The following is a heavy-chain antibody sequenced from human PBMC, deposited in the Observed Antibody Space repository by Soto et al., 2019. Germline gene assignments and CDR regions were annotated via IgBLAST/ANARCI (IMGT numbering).Heavy chain of an antibody. CDR3: ARDQGSIVVGLDY. CDR2: IWYDGSNK. J-gene: IGHJ4*02. CDR1: GFTFSSYG. V-gene: IGHV3-33*01. Sequence: QVQLVESGGGVVQPGRSLRLSCAASGFTFSSYGMHWVRQAPGKGLEWVAVIWYDGSNKYYADSVKGRFTISRDNSKNTLYLQMNSLRAEDTAVYYCARDQGSIVVGLDYWGQGTLVTVSS. D-gene: IGHD3-22*01.